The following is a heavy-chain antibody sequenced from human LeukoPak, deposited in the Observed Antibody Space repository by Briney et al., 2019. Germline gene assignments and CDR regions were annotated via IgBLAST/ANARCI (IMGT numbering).Heavy chain of an antibody. CDR2: IYSGGST. CDR3: ARDSSGWYAPPDY. CDR1: GFTVSSNY. Sequence: GGSLRLSCAASGFTVSSNYMSWVRQAPGKGLEWVSVIYSGGSTYYADSVKGRFTISRDNSKNTLYLQMNSLRAEDTAVYYCARDSSGWYAPPDYWGQGTLVTVSS. V-gene: IGHV3-53*01. D-gene: IGHD6-19*01. J-gene: IGHJ4*02.